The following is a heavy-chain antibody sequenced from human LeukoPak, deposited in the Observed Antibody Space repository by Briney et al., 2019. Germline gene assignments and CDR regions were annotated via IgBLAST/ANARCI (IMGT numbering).Heavy chain of an antibody. Sequence: PGGSLRLSCAASGFTFSTYTMTWVRQAPGKGLEWVSTITTSSFYIYYADSVKGRFTISRDNAKNSLFLQMNSLRAEDTAVYYCAKDEILKLRYSSSWYANWGQGTLVTVSS. CDR1: GFTFSTYT. D-gene: IGHD6-13*01. CDR2: ITTSSFYI. CDR3: AKDEILKLRYSSSWYAN. V-gene: IGHV3-21*01. J-gene: IGHJ4*02.